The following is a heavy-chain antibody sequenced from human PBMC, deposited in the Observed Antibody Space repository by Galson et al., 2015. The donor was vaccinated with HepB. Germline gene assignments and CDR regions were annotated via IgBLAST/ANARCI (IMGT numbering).Heavy chain of an antibody. Sequence: SLRLSCAASGSTFSNYWMSLVRQAPGNGLEWVAKIKQYGSEKYYVDSAKGRFTISRDNSKNSLYLQMNSLRAEDTAVYYCAKEYYDILTGYYYTYYYYYMDVWGKGTTVTVSS. CDR1: GSTFSNYW. V-gene: IGHV3-7*01. CDR3: AKEYYDILTGYYYTYYYYYMDV. J-gene: IGHJ6*03. CDR2: IKQYGSEK. D-gene: IGHD3-9*01.